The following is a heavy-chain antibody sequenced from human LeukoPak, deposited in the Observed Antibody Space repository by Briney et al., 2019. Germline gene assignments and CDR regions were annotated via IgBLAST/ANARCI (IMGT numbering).Heavy chain of an antibody. Sequence: GGSLSLSCAASGFTFDSYAMTWVRQAPGKGLEWVSSISDGGGITNYADSVKGRFTISRDNSKYTLFLQMNSLRAEDTAVYYCAKYGVDCSSTSCYPLYYMDVWGKGTTVTVSS. V-gene: IGHV3-23*01. CDR1: GFTFDSYA. D-gene: IGHD2-2*01. CDR2: ISDGGGIT. J-gene: IGHJ6*03. CDR3: AKYGVDCSSTSCYPLYYMDV.